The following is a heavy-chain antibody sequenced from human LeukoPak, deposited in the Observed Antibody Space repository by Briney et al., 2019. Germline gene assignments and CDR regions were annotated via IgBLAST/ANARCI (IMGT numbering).Heavy chain of an antibody. CDR3: ARVAAAVDY. CDR1: GFTFRSYW. Sequence: GGSLRLSCAASGFTFRSYWMSWVRQAPGKGLEWVSYISSSGSTIYYADSVKGRFTISRDNAKNSLYLQMNSLRAEDTAVYYCARVAAAVDYWGQGTLVTVSS. J-gene: IGHJ4*02. D-gene: IGHD6-19*01. V-gene: IGHV3-48*04. CDR2: ISSSGSTI.